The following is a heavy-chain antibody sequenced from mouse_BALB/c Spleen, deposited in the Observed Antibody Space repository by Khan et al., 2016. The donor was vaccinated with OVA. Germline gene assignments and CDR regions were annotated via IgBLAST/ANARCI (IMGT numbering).Heavy chain of an antibody. D-gene: IGHD2-14*01. CDR2: INPRSGYT. Sequence: QIQLVQSGADLARPGASVRMSCKASGYTFTSNTMHWVKQRPGQGLEWIGYINPRSGYTNYNQNFKDKATFTADKSSSTAYMQLSSLTSEDSAVYYCARRTTGYTMDYWGQGTSVTVSS. CDR3: ARRTTGYTMDY. V-gene: IGHV1-4*01. J-gene: IGHJ4*01. CDR1: GYTFTSNT.